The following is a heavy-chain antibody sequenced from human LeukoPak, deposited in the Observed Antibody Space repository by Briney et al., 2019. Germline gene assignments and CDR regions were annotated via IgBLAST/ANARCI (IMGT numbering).Heavy chain of an antibody. CDR3: ARGSEYCSGGTCYLNWFDP. CDR2: ISSSRRYI. Sequence: GGSLRLSCAASGFTFSSYTMNWVRQAPGKGLEWVSSISSSRRYIYYADSVRGQFTISRDNAKNSLYLQMNSLRAEDTAVYYCARGSEYCSGGTCYLNWFDPWGQGTLVTVSS. J-gene: IGHJ5*02. V-gene: IGHV3-21*01. CDR1: GFTFSSYT. D-gene: IGHD2-15*01.